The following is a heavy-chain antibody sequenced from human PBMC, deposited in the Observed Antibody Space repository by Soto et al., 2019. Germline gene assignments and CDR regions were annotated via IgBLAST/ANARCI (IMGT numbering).Heavy chain of an antibody. CDR2: ISYDGSNK. Sequence: HGGSLRLSCAASGFTFSSYAMHWVRQAPGKGLEWVAVISYDGSNKYYADSVKGRFTISRDNSKNTLYLQMNSLRAEDTAVYYCARDRQDGYNYVDYWGQGTLVTVSS. J-gene: IGHJ4*02. V-gene: IGHV3-30-3*01. CDR3: ARDRQDGYNYVDY. D-gene: IGHD5-12*01. CDR1: GFTFSSYA.